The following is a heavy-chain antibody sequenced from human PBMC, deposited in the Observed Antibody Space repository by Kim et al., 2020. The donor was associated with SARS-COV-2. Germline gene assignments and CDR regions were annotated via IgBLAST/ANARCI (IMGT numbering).Heavy chain of an antibody. Sequence: DPVNRRFTISRDKSKNTLYLQMNSLRAEDTAVYYCAKSLPVGSSWYYFDYWGQGTLVTVSS. J-gene: IGHJ4*02. D-gene: IGHD6-13*01. CDR3: AKSLPVGSSWYYFDY. V-gene: IGHV3-33*03.